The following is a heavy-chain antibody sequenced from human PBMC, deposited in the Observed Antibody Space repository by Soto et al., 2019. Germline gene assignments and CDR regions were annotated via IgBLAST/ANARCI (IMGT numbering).Heavy chain of an antibody. CDR1: GGTFSSYA. J-gene: IGHJ2*01. D-gene: IGHD2-15*01. V-gene: IGHV1-69*12. CDR3: ASGVVAATPVWYFDL. Sequence: QVQLVQSGAEVKKPGSSVKVSCKASGGTFSSYAISWVRQAPGQGLEWMGGIIPIFGTANYAQKFQGRVTITADESTSKAYMELSSLRSEDTAVYYCASGVVAATPVWYFDLWGRGTLVTVSS. CDR2: IIPIFGTA.